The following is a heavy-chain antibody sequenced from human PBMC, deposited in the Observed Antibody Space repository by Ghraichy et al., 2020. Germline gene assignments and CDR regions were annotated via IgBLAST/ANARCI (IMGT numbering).Heavy chain of an antibody. D-gene: IGHD5-24*01. CDR3: ARIGEIRGPIDY. Sequence: SETLSLTCTVSGGSISSYYWSWIRQPPGKGLEWIGYIYYSGSTNYNPSLKSRVTISVDTSKNQFSLKLSSVTAADTAVYYCARIGEIRGPIDYWGQGTLVTVSS. J-gene: IGHJ4*02. V-gene: IGHV4-59*01. CDR2: IYYSGST. CDR1: GGSISSYY.